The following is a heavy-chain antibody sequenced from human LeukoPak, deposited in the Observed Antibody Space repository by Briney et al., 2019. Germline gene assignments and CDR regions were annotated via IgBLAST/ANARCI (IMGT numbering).Heavy chain of an antibody. V-gene: IGHV3-48*01. CDR2: ISSSSSTI. CDR1: GFTFSSYS. J-gene: IGHJ4*02. Sequence: SGGSLRLSCAPSGFTFSSYSMNWVRQAPGKGLEWVSYISSSSSTIYYADSVKGRFTISRDNAKNSLYLQMNSLRAEDTAVYYCARVSRRYYYDSSGYLGYWGQGTLVTVSS. CDR3: ARVSRRYYYDSSGYLGY. D-gene: IGHD3-22*01.